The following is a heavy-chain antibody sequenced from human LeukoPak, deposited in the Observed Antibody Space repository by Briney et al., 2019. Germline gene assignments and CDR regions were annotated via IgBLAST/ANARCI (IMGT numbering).Heavy chain of an antibody. CDR3: ARDPYDSSGYYYGWFDP. D-gene: IGHD3-22*01. J-gene: IGHJ5*02. CDR2: ISPYNGNT. CDR1: GYTFSSYG. V-gene: IGHV1-18*01. Sequence: ASVKVSCKASGYTFSSYGITWVRQAPGQGLEWVGWISPYNGNTNSAQKLQGRVTMTTDTSTSTAYMELRSLRSDDTAVYYCARDPYDSSGYYYGWFDPWGQGTLVTVSS.